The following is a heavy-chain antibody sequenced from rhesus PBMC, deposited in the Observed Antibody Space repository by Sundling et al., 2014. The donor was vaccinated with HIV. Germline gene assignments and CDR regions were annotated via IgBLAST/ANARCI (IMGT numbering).Heavy chain of an antibody. CDR3: ARGNSLDS. CDR2: IYGNSGST. V-gene: IGHV4-65*02. D-gene: IGHD1-32*01. J-gene: IGHJ6*01. CDR1: GASISSTNW. Sequence: QVQVQESGPGLVKPSETLSLTCAVSGASISSTNWWSWIRQYPGKGLEWIGSIYGNSGSTYYSPSLQSRVLISKDTSKNQFSLELSPVTAADTAVYYCARGNSLDSWGQGAVVTVSS.